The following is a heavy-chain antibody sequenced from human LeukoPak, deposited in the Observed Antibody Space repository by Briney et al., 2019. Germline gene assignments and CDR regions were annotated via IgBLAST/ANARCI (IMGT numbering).Heavy chain of an antibody. CDR1: GGSISRGGYY. V-gene: IGHV4-31*03. J-gene: IGHJ5*02. CDR2: IYDSGST. Sequence: SETLSLTCTVSGGSISRGGYYWSWIRQHPGKGLEWIGYIYDSGSTYYNPSLKCRVTISVDTSKNQFSLKLSSVTAADTAVYYCARERASYPNWFHPWGQGTLVTVSS. CDR3: ARERASYPNWFHP.